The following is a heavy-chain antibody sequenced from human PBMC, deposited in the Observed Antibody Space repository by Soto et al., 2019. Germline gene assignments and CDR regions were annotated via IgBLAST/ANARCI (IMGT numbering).Heavy chain of an antibody. CDR1: GNTFTNFG. CDR2: ISAYTDDP. Sequence: ASVKVSCKASGNTFTNFGVTWVRQAPGQGLEWMGWISAYTDDPNYAQKFQGRVTMTIDTSTSTAYLDLRSLTSDDTAVYYCARVIPGAEAWFDPWGQGTLVTVSS. D-gene: IGHD2-2*01. V-gene: IGHV1-18*01. CDR3: ARVIPGAEAWFDP. J-gene: IGHJ5*02.